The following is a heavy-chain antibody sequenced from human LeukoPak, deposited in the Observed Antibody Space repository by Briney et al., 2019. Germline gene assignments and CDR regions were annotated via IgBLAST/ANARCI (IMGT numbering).Heavy chain of an antibody. D-gene: IGHD3-22*01. V-gene: IGHV3-23*01. CDR2: LRGNGGST. J-gene: IGHJ5*02. CDR1: GFTFSSYA. Sequence: GGSLRLSCAASGFTFSSYAMNWVRQAPGKGLEWVSGLRGNGGSTYYADSVKDRFTTSRDNSKNTLFLQMDSLRVEDTAVYYCAKVPTSYYDSSGYPKGWFSTWGQGTLVTVSS. CDR3: AKVPTSYYDSSGYPKGWFST.